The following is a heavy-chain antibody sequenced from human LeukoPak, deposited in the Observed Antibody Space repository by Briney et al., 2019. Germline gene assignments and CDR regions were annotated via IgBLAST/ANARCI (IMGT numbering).Heavy chain of an antibody. Sequence: ASVKVSCKVSGYTLTELSMHWVRQAPGKGLEWMGGFDPEDGETIYAQKFQGRVTMTEDTSTDTAYMELSSLRSEDTAVYYRATDDLSGYYSQDWGQGTLVTVSS. D-gene: IGHD3-3*01. V-gene: IGHV1-24*01. J-gene: IGHJ1*01. CDR1: GYTLTELS. CDR3: ATDDLSGYYSQD. CDR2: FDPEDGET.